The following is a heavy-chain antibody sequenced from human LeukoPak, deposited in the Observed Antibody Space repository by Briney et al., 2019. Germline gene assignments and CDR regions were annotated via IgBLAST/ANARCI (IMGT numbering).Heavy chain of an antibody. V-gene: IGHV3-9*01. Sequence: GGSLRLSCAASGFTFSSYSMNWVRQAPGKGLEWVSGISWNSGSIGYADSVKGRFTISRDNAKNSLYLQMNSLRAEDTALYYCAKGGPGAGGWLQFGIDYWGQGTLVTVSS. J-gene: IGHJ4*02. CDR1: GFTFSSYS. D-gene: IGHD5-24*01. CDR2: ISWNSGSI. CDR3: AKGGPGAGGWLQFGIDY.